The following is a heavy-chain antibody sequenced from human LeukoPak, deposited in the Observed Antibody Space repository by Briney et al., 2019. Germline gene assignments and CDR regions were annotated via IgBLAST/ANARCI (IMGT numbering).Heavy chain of an antibody. D-gene: IGHD6-19*01. CDR2: IYTSGST. CDR3: ARAGPADYYYYYMDV. V-gene: IGHV4-61*02. J-gene: IGHJ6*03. CDR1: GGSISSGSYY. Sequence: SETLSLTCTVSGGSISSGSYYWSWIRQPAGKGLEWIGRIYTSGSTNYNPSLKSRVTISVDTSKNQFSLKLSSVTAADTAVYYCARAGPADYYYYYMDVWGKGTTVTVSS.